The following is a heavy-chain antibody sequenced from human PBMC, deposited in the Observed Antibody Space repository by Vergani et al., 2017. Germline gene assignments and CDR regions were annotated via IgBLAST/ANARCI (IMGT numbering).Heavy chain of an antibody. Sequence: QVQLVQSGAEVKKPGASVKVSCKASGYTFTSYGISWVRQAPGQGLEWMGWISAYNGNTNYAQKLQGRVTMTTDTPTSTAYMELRSLRSDDTAVYYCARQTYYDILTGYYIYYYGMDVWGQVTTVTVSS. D-gene: IGHD3-9*01. CDR2: ISAYNGNT. CDR3: ARQTYYDILTGYYIYYYGMDV. CDR1: GYTFTSYG. J-gene: IGHJ6*02. V-gene: IGHV1-18*01.